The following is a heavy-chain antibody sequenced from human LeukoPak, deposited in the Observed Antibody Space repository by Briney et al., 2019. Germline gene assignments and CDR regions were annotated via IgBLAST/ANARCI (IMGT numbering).Heavy chain of an antibody. CDR2: ISGDGGST. J-gene: IGHJ4*02. D-gene: IGHD2-21*01. V-gene: IGHV3-43*02. Sequence: PGGSLRLSCAASGFTFDDYAMHWVRQTPGKGLEWVSLISGDGGSTYYADSVKGRFTISRDNSKNSLYLQMNSLRTKDTALYYCAKGSGLWQGDYWGQGTLVTVSS. CDR1: GFTFDDYA. CDR3: AKGSGLWQGDY.